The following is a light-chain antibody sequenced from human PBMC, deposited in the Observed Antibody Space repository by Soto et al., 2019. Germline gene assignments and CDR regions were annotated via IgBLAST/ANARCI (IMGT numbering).Light chain of an antibody. CDR2: DAS. V-gene: IGKV1-5*01. CDR3: QQYNSYSGT. J-gene: IGKJ1*01. CDR1: QSISSW. Sequence: DIQMTQSPSTLSASVGDRVTITCRASQSISSWLAWYQQKPGKAPKLLIYDASSLERGVPSRFSGSGSGTEFTLTITSLQPDDFAPYYCQQYNSYSGTFGQGTKVDIK.